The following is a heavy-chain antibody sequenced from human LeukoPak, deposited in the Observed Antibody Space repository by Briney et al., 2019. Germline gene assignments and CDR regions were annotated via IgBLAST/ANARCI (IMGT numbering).Heavy chain of an antibody. J-gene: IGHJ4*02. D-gene: IGHD3-10*01. CDR2: ISSTSTYI. CDR3: AKILWFGDPLDLDY. CDR1: GFTFRTYS. V-gene: IGHV3-21*04. Sequence: GGSLRLSCAASGFTFRTYSMNWVRQAPGKGLEWVSSISSTSTYIYYADSMKGRFIISRDNARNSLYLEMNSLRAEDTAVYYCAKILWFGDPLDLDYWGQGTLVTVSS.